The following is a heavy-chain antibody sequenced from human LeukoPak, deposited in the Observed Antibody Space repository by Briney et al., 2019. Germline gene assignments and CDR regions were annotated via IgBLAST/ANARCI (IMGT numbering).Heavy chain of an antibody. V-gene: IGHV3-23*01. Sequence: GGSLRLSCAASGFTFSSYAMSWVRQAPGKGLEWVSAMSTSGGSTYYADSVKGRFTISRDNSKNTLFLQMNSLRAEDTAVYYCARAVDFWSGYPQPNGFDPWGQGTLVTVSS. CDR1: GFTFSSYA. CDR2: MSTSGGST. CDR3: ARAVDFWSGYPQPNGFDP. J-gene: IGHJ5*02. D-gene: IGHD3-3*01.